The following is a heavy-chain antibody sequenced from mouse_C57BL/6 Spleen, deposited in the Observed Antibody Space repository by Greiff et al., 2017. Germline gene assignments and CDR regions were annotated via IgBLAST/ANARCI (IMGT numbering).Heavy chain of an antibody. CDR1: GYTFTSYW. CDR2: IDPSDSET. V-gene: IGHV1-52*01. J-gene: IGHJ2*01. CDR3: ARWELGRYYFDY. Sequence: QVQLQQPGAELVRPGSSVKLSCKASGYTFTSYWMHWVKQRPIQGLEWIGNIDPSDSETHYNQKFKDKATLTVDKSSSTAYMQRSSLTSEDSAVYYCARWELGRYYFDYWGQGTTLTVSS. D-gene: IGHD4-1*01.